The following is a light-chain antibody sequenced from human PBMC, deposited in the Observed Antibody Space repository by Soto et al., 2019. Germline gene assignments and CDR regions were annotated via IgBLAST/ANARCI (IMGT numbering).Light chain of an antibody. Sequence: EIEMTQTHSTLSAFVGDRVTITCRASQNIGTSLAWYQQKPGKAPKLLIYKASSLESGVPSRFSGSGSGTEFTLTISSLQPDDFAPYCCQQYNSYSRTFGQGTKVDIK. CDR1: QNIGTS. CDR2: KAS. J-gene: IGKJ1*01. V-gene: IGKV1-5*03. CDR3: QQYNSYSRT.